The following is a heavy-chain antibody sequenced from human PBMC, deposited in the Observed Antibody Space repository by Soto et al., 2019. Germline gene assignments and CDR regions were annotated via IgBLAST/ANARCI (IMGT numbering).Heavy chain of an antibody. V-gene: IGHV3-23*01. CDR3: AKALSPPITMIVVVDYFDY. D-gene: IGHD3-22*01. CDR2: ISGSGGST. CDR1: GFTFSSYA. Sequence: PGGSLRLSCAASGFTFSSYAMSWVRQAPGKGLEWVSAISGSGGSTYYADSVKGRFTISRDNSKNTLYLQMNSLRAEDTAVYYCAKALSPPITMIVVVDYFDYWGQGTLVTVS. J-gene: IGHJ4*02.